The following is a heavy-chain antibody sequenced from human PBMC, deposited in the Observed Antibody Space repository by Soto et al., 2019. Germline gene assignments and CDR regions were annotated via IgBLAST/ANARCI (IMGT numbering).Heavy chain of an antibody. V-gene: IGHV3-35*01. CDR1: GFTFSNSD. CDR2: VSWNGSRT. Sequence: QSGGSLRLSCAASGFTFSNSDMNWVRQAPGKGLEWVSGVSWNGSRTHYADSVKGRFIISRDNSRNFLYQQMNSLRPEDMAVYYCVSEEQLLWFGELIPYYSYYGMDVWGQGTTVTVSS. D-gene: IGHD3-10*01. J-gene: IGHJ6*02. CDR3: VSEEQLLWFGELIPYYSYYGMDV.